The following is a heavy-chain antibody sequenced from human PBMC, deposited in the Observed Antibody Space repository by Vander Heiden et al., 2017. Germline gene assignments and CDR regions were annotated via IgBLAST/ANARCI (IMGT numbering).Heavy chain of an antibody. J-gene: IGHJ4*02. CDR1: GFTFSDHH. Sequence: EVQLVESGGGLVQPVGYLRLSCSASGFTFSDHHIDWFRQAPGKGLEWVGRTRNKANSYSTEYAASVRGRFTISRDDSKNLVYLQMNSLKTEDTAVYYCGRGTGTTLWYWGQGTLVTVSS. CDR3: GRGTGTTLWY. D-gene: IGHD1-7*01. V-gene: IGHV3-72*01. CDR2: TRNKANSYST.